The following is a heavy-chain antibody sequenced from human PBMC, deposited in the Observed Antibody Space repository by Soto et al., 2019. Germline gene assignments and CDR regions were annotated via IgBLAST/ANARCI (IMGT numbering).Heavy chain of an antibody. CDR3: ARVPLRGTSSYYMDV. CDR2: INHSGST. J-gene: IGHJ6*03. Sequence: PSETLSLTCVVYRGPLSGYYWSWIRQPPGKGLEWIGEINHSGSTHYSPSLKSRVTMSVDTSKNHFSVKLTSVTAADTATYYCARVPLRGTSSYYMDVWATGTTVTVSS. CDR1: RGPLSGYY. D-gene: IGHD1-1*01. V-gene: IGHV4-34*01.